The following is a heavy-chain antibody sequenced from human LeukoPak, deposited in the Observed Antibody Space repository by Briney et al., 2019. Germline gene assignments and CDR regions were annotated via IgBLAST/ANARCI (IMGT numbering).Heavy chain of an antibody. Sequence: GGSLRLSCAASGFTFDDYVMHWVRQAPGKGLEWVSLINEACDGAYYADSVKGRFTISRDNSEDSLYLQMNGLRADDSALYYCAKDLGGHYTMDVWGQGTTVTVSS. CDR1: GFTFDDYV. CDR2: INEACDGA. J-gene: IGHJ6*02. D-gene: IGHD3-16*01. V-gene: IGHV3-43*02. CDR3: AKDLGGHYTMDV.